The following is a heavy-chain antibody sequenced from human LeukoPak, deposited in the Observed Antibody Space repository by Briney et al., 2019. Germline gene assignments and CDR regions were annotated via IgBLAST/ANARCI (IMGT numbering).Heavy chain of an antibody. D-gene: IGHD1-1*01. Sequence: GGSLRLSCAASGFTFASYSMNWVRQAPGKGLEWVSSISGDSTCIYNAGSVKGRFNISRDNAQASLYLQMISLRADDTAVYYCARVSGRLERQSDLDYWGQGTLVIVSS. V-gene: IGHV3-21*01. CDR3: ARVSGRLERQSDLDY. CDR1: GFTFASYS. CDR2: ISGDSTCI. J-gene: IGHJ4*02.